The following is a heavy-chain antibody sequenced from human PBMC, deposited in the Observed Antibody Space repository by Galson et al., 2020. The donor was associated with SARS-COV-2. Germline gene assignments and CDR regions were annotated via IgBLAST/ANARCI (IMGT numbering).Heavy chain of an antibody. CDR3: ARGTVTPAFYYYYYYMDV. Sequence: GESLKISCAASGFTFSSYDMHWVRQATGKGLEWVSAIGTAGDTYYPGSVKGRFTISRENAKNSLYLQMNSLRAGDTAVYYCARGTVTPAFYYYYYYMDVWGKGTTVTVSS. D-gene: IGHD4-17*01. CDR1: GFTFSSYD. J-gene: IGHJ6*03. CDR2: IGTAGDT. V-gene: IGHV3-13*01.